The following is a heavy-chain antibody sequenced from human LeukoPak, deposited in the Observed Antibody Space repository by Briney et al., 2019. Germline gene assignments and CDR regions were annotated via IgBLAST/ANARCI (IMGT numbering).Heavy chain of an antibody. J-gene: IGHJ4*02. CDR3: AKGDYYDSSGLVDY. CDR2: ISDDGSNK. D-gene: IGHD3-22*01. Sequence: GRSLRLSCAASGFTFSRYGMHWVRQAPGKGLEWVAVISDDGSNKYYGDSVKGRFTISRDNSKNTLYLQMNSLRAEDTAVYYCAKGDYYDSSGLVDYWGQGTLVTVSS. CDR1: GFTFSRYG. V-gene: IGHV3-30*18.